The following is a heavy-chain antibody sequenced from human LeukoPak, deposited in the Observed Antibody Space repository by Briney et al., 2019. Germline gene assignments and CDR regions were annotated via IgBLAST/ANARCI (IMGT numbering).Heavy chain of an antibody. CDR1: GGSISSSSYY. CDR2: IYYSGST. CDR3: ARHRITMVRGVIMENWFDP. V-gene: IGHV4-39*01. D-gene: IGHD3-10*01. Sequence: PSETLSPTCTVSGGSISSSSYYWGWIRQPPGKGLEWIGSIYYSGSTYYNPSLKSRVTISVDTSKNQFSLKLSSVTAADTAVYYCARHRITMVRGVIMENWFDPWGQETLVTVSS. J-gene: IGHJ5*02.